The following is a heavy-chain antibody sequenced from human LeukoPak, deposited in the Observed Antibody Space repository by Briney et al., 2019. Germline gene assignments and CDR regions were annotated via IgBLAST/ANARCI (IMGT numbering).Heavy chain of an antibody. J-gene: IGHJ4*02. Sequence: TASETLSLTCTVSGGSISSSSYYWGWIRQPPGKGLEWIGSIYYSGSTYYNPSLKSRVTISVDTSKNQFSLKLSSVTAADTAVYYCARERGSASELPRDFDYWGQRTLVTLSS. CDR1: GGSISSSSYY. CDR2: IYYSGST. D-gene: IGHD3-16*01. V-gene: IGHV4-39*07. CDR3: ARERGSASELPRDFDY.